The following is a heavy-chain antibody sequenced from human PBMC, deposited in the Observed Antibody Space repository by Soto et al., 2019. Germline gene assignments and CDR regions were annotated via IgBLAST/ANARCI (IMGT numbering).Heavy chain of an antibody. CDR2: TYYRSKWYN. D-gene: IGHD1-26*01. CDR3: ARDVRRVVATPNYYYCMHV. J-gene: IGHJ6*02. Sequence: SQTLSLTCASSGDSVSSNSAAWNWIRQSPSRGLEWLGRTYYRSKWYNDYAVSVKSRITINPDTSKNQFSLQLNSVTPEDTAVYYCARDVRRVVATPNYYYCMHVRGQATTGTGS. CDR1: GDSVSSNSAA. V-gene: IGHV6-1*01.